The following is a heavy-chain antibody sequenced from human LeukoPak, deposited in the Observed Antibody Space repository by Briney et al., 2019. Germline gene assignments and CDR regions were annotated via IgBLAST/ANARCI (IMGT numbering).Heavy chain of an antibody. V-gene: IGHV3-23*01. J-gene: IGHJ4*02. Sequence: RGSLRHSSAAPGLTFCSSAMTAGRHTPGKGRWRVSPISGSVVSTFNAESARGGVTTSKENSKKTRRLQINSLRAEDTAVYYCAKGRDAYRQVLDYWGQGTLVTVSS. D-gene: IGHD5-24*01. CDR3: AKGRDAYRQVLDY. CDR2: ISGSVVST. CDR1: GLTFCSSA.